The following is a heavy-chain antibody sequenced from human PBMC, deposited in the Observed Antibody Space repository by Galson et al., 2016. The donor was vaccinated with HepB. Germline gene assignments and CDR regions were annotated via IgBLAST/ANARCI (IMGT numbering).Heavy chain of an antibody. CDR1: GGSIYSGHY. Sequence: LSLTCGVSGGSIYSGHYWGWVRQPPGKGLEWIGEIFHSGNTNYNPSVQSRVTITVDLSKSQFSVQLTSVSAADTAVYYCARRVGDCSYSSCPWDLWGQGILVTVSS. D-gene: IGHD6-6*01. J-gene: IGHJ4*02. V-gene: IGHV4-4*02. CDR2: IFHSGNT. CDR3: ARRVGDCSYSSCPWDL.